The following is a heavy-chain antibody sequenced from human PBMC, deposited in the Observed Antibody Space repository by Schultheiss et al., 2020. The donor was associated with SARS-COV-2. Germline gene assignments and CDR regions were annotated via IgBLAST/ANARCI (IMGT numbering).Heavy chain of an antibody. CDR3: AKDPRGGKGY. D-gene: IGHD2-15*01. CDR2: ISYDGSNK. J-gene: IGHJ4*02. Sequence: GGSLRLSCAASGFTFSSYAMHWVRQAPGKGLEWVAVISYDGSNKYYADSVKGRFTISRDNSKNTLYLQMNSPRAEDTAVYYCAKDPRGGKGYWGQGTLVTVSS. V-gene: IGHV3-30-3*01. CDR1: GFTFSSYA.